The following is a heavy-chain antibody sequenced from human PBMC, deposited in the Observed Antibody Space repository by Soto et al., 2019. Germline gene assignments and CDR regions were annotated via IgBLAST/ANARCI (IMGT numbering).Heavy chain of an antibody. CDR3: AHRFVTASWHY. J-gene: IGHJ4*02. CDR1: GFSLSTSGEG. Sequence: QITLKESGPTLVKPTQTLTLTCTFSGFSLSTSGEGVGWIRQPPGKALEWLALIYCDEAKRYSPSLKSRVTITKDTSKNQVVLTMTNMDPVDTAPYFCAHRFVTASWHYWGQGTLVTVSS. D-gene: IGHD5-18*01. CDR2: IYCDEAK. V-gene: IGHV2-5*02.